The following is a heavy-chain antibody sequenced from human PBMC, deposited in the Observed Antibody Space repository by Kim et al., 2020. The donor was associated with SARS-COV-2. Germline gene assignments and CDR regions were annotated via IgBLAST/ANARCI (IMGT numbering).Heavy chain of an antibody. V-gene: IGHV4-31*02. Sequence: SETLSLTCTVSGGSISSGGYYWSWIRQHPGKGLEWIGYIYYSGSTYYNPSLKSRVTISVDTSKSQFSLKLSSVTAADTAVYYCARALGVTIFGVSIINWFDPWGQGTLVTVSS. CDR2: IYYSGST. J-gene: IGHJ5*02. CDR3: ARALGVTIFGVSIINWFDP. D-gene: IGHD3-3*01. CDR1: GGSISSGGYY.